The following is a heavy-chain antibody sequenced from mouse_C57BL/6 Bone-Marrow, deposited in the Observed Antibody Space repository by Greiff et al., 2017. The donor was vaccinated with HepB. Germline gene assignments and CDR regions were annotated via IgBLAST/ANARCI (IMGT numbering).Heavy chain of an antibody. CDR2: IRYDGSN. D-gene: IGHD1-1*01. Sequence: EVQLQESVPGLVKPSQSLSLTCSVTGYSITSGYYWNWIRQFPGNKLEWRGYIRYDGSNNYNPSLKNRIAITRDTSNNQSFLKLNSVTTEDTATYNCARDYYGSSFDYWGQGTTLTVSS. V-gene: IGHV3-6*01. J-gene: IGHJ2*01. CDR3: ARDYYGSSFDY. CDR1: GYSITSGYY.